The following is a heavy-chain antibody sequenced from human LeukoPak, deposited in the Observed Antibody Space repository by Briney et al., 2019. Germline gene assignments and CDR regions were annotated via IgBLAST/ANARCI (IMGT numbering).Heavy chain of an antibody. V-gene: IGHV3-33*01. CDR3: ARDSYALRYGMDV. CDR2: IWYDGSNK. Sequence: PGRSLRLSCAASGFTFSSYGMHWVRQAPGKGLEWVAVIWYDGSNKYYADSVKGRFTISRDNSKNTLYLQMNSLRAEDTAVYYCARDSYALRYGMDVWGQGTTVTVSS. CDR1: GFTFSSYG. J-gene: IGHJ6*02.